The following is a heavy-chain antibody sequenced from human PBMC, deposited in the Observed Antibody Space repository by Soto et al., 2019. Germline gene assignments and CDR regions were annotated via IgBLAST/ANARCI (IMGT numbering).Heavy chain of an antibody. V-gene: IGHV4-39*01. CDR1: GGSISSSSSY. J-gene: IGHJ6*02. D-gene: IGHD3-10*01. CDR2: IYYSGST. Sequence: QLQLQESGPGLVKPSETLYLTCTVSGGSISSSSSYWGWIRQPPGKGLEWIGNIYYSGSTYNNPSLKSRVTISVYTSKNQFSLKLSSGIAADTVVYYCARQSEYYYASGSAAPLYGMDVSGQGTTVTVSS. CDR3: ARQSEYYYASGSAAPLYGMDV.